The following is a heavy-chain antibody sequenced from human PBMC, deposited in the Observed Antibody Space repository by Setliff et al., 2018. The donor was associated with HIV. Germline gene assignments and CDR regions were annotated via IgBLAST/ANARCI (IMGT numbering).Heavy chain of an antibody. J-gene: IGHJ5*02. Sequence: PSETLSLTCAVSGVSIGSSSYFWGWIRRPPGTGLDWIGSIYFSGSTYYNPSLESRVTISMDTSKNQFSLKLTSVTASDTAVYYCARYTSKVDWFDPWGQGTLVTVSS. CDR1: GVSIGSSSYF. V-gene: IGHV4-39*01. CDR3: ARYTSKVDWFDP. CDR2: IYFSGST. D-gene: IGHD2-2*02.